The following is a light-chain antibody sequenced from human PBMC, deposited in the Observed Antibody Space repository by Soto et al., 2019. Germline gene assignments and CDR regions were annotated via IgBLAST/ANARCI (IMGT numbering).Light chain of an antibody. CDR1: QRISDT. Sequence: EMVVPQFPAPVSVSPGGRSTLSCMGSQRISDTLAWYQQKPGQAPRLLISDASTRATGIPARFSGSGSGTEFTLTISSLQSEDFAVYYCKQYNTGTPLSFCGGTKVDIK. V-gene: IGKV3-15*01. J-gene: IGKJ4*01. CDR2: DAS. CDR3: KQYNTGTPLS.